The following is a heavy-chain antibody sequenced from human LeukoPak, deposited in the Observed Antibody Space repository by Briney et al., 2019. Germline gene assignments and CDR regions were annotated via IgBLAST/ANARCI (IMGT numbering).Heavy chain of an antibody. CDR2: ISNAGGST. J-gene: IGHJ6*02. Sequence: GGSLRLSCLASEFTFSNYAMSWVRHAPGKGLEWVSAISNAGGSTYYADSVWGRFTVSRDRSKNMVYLQMNGLRVEDTAVYYCARVMSGCSGGSCYLRGLGRYYYYYGMDVWGQGTMVTVSS. CDR3: ARVMSGCSGGSCYLRGLGRYYYYYGMDV. CDR1: EFTFSNYA. V-gene: IGHV3-23*01. D-gene: IGHD2-15*01.